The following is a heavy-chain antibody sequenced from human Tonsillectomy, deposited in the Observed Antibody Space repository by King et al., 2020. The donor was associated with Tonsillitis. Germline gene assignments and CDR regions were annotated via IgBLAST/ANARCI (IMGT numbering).Heavy chain of an antibody. CDR2: IYYSGIT. CDR1: GGSLSSSSYY. D-gene: IGHD5-12*01. CDR3: ASQGFSGFEALG. Sequence: LQLQESGPGLVKPSETLSLPCTVSGGSLSSSSYYWGWSRQPPGKGLEWIGSIYYSGITYYNPSLKSRVTISVDTSKNQFSLKLSSVTAADTAVYYCASQGFSGFEALGWGQGTLVTVSS. V-gene: IGHV4-39*07. J-gene: IGHJ4*02.